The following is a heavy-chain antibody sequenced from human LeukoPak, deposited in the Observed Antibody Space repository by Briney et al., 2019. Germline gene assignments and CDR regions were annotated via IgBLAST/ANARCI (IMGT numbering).Heavy chain of an antibody. CDR2: IKEDASEE. J-gene: IGHJ4*02. D-gene: IGHD6-25*01. Sequence: GGSLRLSCAVSGFTSSRHWMSWVRQTPEKGLEWVANIKEDASEENYVDSVKGRFTISRDNAKNSLYLQMNSLRAEDTAVYYGAIAAGWELGYWGQGTLVTVSS. CDR1: GFTSSRHW. CDR3: AIAAGWELGY. V-gene: IGHV3-7*01.